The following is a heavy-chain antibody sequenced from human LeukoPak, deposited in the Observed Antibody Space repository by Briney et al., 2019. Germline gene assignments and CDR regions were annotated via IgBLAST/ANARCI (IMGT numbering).Heavy chain of an antibody. Sequence: GGSLRLSCAASGFTFTSDGIHWVRHAPGQGLDWVAVIWYDGSNKYYADSVKGRFTISRDNSKNTLYLQMNSLRAEDTAVYYCAKDSTYYYDSSGSTAGPLDYWGQGTLVTVSS. V-gene: IGHV3-33*06. CDR3: AKDSTYYYDSSGSTAGPLDY. D-gene: IGHD3-22*01. CDR1: GFTFTSDG. J-gene: IGHJ4*02. CDR2: IWYDGSNK.